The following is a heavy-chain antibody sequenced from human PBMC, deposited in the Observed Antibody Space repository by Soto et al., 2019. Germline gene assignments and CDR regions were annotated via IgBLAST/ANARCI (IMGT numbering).Heavy chain of an antibody. Sequence: QVQLVQSGAEVKKPGASVKVSCKASGYTFTGYYMHWVRQAPGQGLEWMGWINPNSGGTNCAQKFQGWVTMTRDTSISTAYMELSRLKSDDTAVYYCARVDYGDFQGGEYFQHWGQGTLVTVSS. CDR1: GYTFTGYY. V-gene: IGHV1-2*04. D-gene: IGHD4-17*01. CDR3: ARVDYGDFQGGEYFQH. CDR2: INPNSGGT. J-gene: IGHJ1*01.